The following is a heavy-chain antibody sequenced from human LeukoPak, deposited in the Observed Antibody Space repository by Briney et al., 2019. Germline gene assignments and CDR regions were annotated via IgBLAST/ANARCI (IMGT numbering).Heavy chain of an antibody. CDR3: ARVRRCGSGCNYFDY. CDR2: IIPILGSA. Sequence: GASVKVSCKASGGAFNTNLVSWVRQAPGQGLEWMGGIIPILGSANYAQKFQGRVTMTRNTSISTAYMELSSLRSEDTAVYYCARVRRCGSGCNYFDYWGQGTLVTVSS. CDR1: GGAFNTNL. D-gene: IGHD6-19*01. V-gene: IGHV1-69*10. J-gene: IGHJ4*02.